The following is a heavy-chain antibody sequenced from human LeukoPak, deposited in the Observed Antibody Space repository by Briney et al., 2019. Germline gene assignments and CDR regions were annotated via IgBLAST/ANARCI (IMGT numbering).Heavy chain of an antibody. V-gene: IGHV4-4*02. D-gene: IGHD4-17*01. CDR2: IYHSGST. CDR3: ARDLDGAADY. J-gene: IGHJ4*02. Sequence: SETLSLTCAVSGGSISSSNWWSWVRQPPGKGLEWIGEIYHSGSTNYNPSLESRVTISVDKSKNQFSLKLSSVTAADTAVYYCARDLDGAADYWGQGNLVTVSS. CDR1: GGSISSSNW.